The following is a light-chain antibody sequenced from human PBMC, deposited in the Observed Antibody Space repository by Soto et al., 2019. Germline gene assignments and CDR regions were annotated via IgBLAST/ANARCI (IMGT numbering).Light chain of an antibody. CDR2: DAS. Sequence: EIVLTQSPATLSLSPGERATLSGRASQSVSSYLDWYQQKPGQAPRLLIYDASNRATGIPARFSGSGSGTDFTLTISSLEPEDFAVYYCQQRSNWPTFGPGTKVDIK. V-gene: IGKV3-11*01. CDR1: QSVSSY. J-gene: IGKJ3*01. CDR3: QQRSNWPT.